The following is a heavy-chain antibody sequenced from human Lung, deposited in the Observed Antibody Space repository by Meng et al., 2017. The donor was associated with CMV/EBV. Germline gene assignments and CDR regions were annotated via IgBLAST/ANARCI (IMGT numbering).Heavy chain of an antibody. D-gene: IGHD3-10*01. CDR3: LRRSGGSV. CDR1: GDSITNHNW. J-gene: IGHJ1*01. Sequence: QGQLRGPGPGLAKPSETLSLPCAVSGDSITNHNWWAWVRQPPGKGLEWIGEIPHRGSSAYNPSLKSRVSMSIDKSKNQFSLKLTSVTAADMAVYHCLRRSGGSVWGQGTLVTVSS. V-gene: IGHV4-4*02. CDR2: IPHRGSS.